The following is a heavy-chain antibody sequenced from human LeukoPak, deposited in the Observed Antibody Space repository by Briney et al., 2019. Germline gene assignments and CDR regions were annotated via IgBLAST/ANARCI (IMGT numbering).Heavy chain of an antibody. J-gene: IGHJ4*02. CDR2: SNCNRGDT. CDR3: AREVHSTRHFDS. V-gene: IGHV1-2*02. Sequence: GASVKVSCKASGYTFIGYYIHWVRQAPGQGLEWMGWSNCNRGDTTYAQTFQGRVTMTRDTSISTAYMELSSLKSDDTAVYYCAREVHSTRHFDSWGQGTLVTVSS. D-gene: IGHD6-13*01. CDR1: GYTFIGYY.